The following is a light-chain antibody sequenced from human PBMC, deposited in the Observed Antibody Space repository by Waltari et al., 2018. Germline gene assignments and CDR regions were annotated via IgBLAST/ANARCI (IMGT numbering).Light chain of an antibody. CDR3: QVWDSDSDHVV. J-gene: IGLJ2*01. Sequence: SYVLTQPPSVSVAPGETARITCGGNNIGSKSVHWYQQEPGQAPILVIYYNNDRPSGIPERFSGSNSGNTATLTISRVDAGGEADYYCQVWDSDSDHVVFGGGTKLAVL. V-gene: IGLV3-21*01. CDR2: YNN. CDR1: NIGSKS.